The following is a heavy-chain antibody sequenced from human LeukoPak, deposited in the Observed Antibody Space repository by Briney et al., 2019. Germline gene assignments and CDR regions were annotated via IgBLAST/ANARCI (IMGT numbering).Heavy chain of an antibody. V-gene: IGHV3-15*01. Sequence: GGSLRLSCAASGFTFSNAWMSWVRQAPGKGLEWVGRIKSKTDGGTTDYAAPVKGRFTISRDDSKNTLYLQMNSLKTEDTAVYYCTTDLKWLGTFTDFQHWGQGTLVTVSS. CDR1: GFTFSNAW. CDR3: TTDLKWLGTFTDFQH. CDR2: IKSKTDGGTT. J-gene: IGHJ1*01. D-gene: IGHD6-19*01.